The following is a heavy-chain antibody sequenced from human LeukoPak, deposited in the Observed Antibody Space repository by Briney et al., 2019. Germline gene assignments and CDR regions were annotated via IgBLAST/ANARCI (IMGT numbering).Heavy chain of an antibody. Sequence: SETLSLTCTVSDASISVYYWSWIRQPPGKGLEWIGYIDNSGSTDYNPSLMSRVSISLATSKNQFSLRLSSVTVADTAIYYCARHAWGYFTFDVRGQGTMVIVSP. V-gene: IGHV4-59*08. CDR3: ARHAWGYFTFDV. CDR1: DASISVYY. J-gene: IGHJ3*01. CDR2: IDNSGST. D-gene: IGHD3-16*01.